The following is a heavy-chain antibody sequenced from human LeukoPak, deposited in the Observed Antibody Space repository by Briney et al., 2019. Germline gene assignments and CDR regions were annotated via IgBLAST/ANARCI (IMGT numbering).Heavy chain of an antibody. Sequence: GASVKVSCKASGGTFSSYAISWVPQAPGHGLEWMGGIIPIFCTANYAQKFQGRVTITADESTSTAYMELSSLRSEDTAVYYCARVGCSGGSCYSLAFDIWGQGIMVTVSS. CDR1: GGTFSSYA. CDR2: IIPIFCTA. V-gene: IGHV1-69*01. D-gene: IGHD2-15*01. CDR3: ARVGCSGGSCYSLAFDI. J-gene: IGHJ3*02.